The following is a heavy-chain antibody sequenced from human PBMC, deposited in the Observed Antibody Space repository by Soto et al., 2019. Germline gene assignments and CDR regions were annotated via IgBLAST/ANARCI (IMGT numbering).Heavy chain of an antibody. Sequence: SVKVSCKASGFTFTSSAVQWVRQSRGQRLEWIGWIVVGSGNTNYAQKFQERVTITRDMSTSTAYMELSSLRSEDTAVYYCAAALFYYYGMDVWGQGTTVTVSS. CDR3: AAALFYYYGMDV. CDR1: GFTFTSSA. V-gene: IGHV1-58*01. J-gene: IGHJ6*02. CDR2: IVVGSGNT.